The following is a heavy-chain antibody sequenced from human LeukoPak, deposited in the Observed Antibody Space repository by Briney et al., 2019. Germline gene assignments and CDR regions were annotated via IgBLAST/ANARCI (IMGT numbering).Heavy chain of an antibody. CDR2: LKHDGSEK. J-gene: IGHJ1*01. CDR3: ARDITTYCYGDCPPQY. Sequence: GGSLRLSCAASGFTFSRYWMTWVRQAPGKGLEWVASLKHDGSEKYYVDPVKGRFTISRDNAKKSLYLQMNSLRVEDTAVYYCARDITTYCYGDCPPQYWGQGTLVTVSS. CDR1: GFTFSRYW. D-gene: IGHD2-21*02. V-gene: IGHV3-7*01.